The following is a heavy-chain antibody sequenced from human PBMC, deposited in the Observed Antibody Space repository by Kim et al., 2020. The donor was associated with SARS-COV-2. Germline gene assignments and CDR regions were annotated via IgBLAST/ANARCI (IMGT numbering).Heavy chain of an antibody. CDR2: INPGSGNT. Sequence: VKVSCKNYENTFTSYDIHWVRQAPGQGLEWMGWINPGSGNTTSSQKFQGRVTITRDTSASTAYMELSSLRSEDAALYYCAVVTAILGWGQGTLVTVSS. CDR1: ENTFTSYD. V-gene: IGHV1-3*01. D-gene: IGHD2-21*02. J-gene: IGHJ4*02. CDR3: AVVTAILG.